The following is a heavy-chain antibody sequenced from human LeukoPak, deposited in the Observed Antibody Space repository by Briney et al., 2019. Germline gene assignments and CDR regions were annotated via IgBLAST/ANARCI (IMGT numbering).Heavy chain of an antibody. V-gene: IGHV3-7*01. CDR1: GFTFSSYW. CDR3: ARDQVRQLVLPPYYYGMDV. D-gene: IGHD6-13*01. CDR2: IKQDGSEK. J-gene: IGHJ6*02. Sequence: GGSLRLSCAASGFTFSSYWMSWVRQAPGKGLEWVANIKQDGSEKYYVDSVKGRFTISRDNAKNSLYLQMNSLRAEDTAVYYCARDQVRQLVLPPYYYGMDVWGQGTTVTVSS.